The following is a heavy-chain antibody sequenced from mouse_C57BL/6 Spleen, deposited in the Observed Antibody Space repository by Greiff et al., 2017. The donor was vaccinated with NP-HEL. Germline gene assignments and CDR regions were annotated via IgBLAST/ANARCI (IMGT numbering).Heavy chain of an antibody. CDR3: ARDYGSSFDY. V-gene: IGHV7-1*01. CDR1: GFTFSDFY. J-gene: IGHJ2*01. CDR2: SRNKANDYTA. D-gene: IGHD1-1*01. Sequence: EVKVVDSGGGLVQSGRSLRLSCATSGFTFSDFYMEWVRQAPGKGLEWIAASRNKANDYTAEYSASVKGRFIVSRDTSQSILYLQMNALRAEDTAIYYCARDYGSSFDYWGQGTTLTVSS.